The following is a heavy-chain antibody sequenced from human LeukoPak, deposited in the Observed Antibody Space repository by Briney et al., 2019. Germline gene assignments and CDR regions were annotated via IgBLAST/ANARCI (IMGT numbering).Heavy chain of an antibody. CDR3: AREDSSGYYQIYFDY. J-gene: IGHJ4*02. CDR1: GFTFSSYA. D-gene: IGHD3-22*01. V-gene: IGHV3-66*01. CDR2: IYSGGST. Sequence: GGSLRLSCAASGFTFSSYAMSWVRQAPGKGLEWVSVIYSGGSTYYADSVKGRFTISRDNSKNTLYLQMNSLRAEDTAVYYCAREDSSGYYQIYFDYWGQGTLVTVSS.